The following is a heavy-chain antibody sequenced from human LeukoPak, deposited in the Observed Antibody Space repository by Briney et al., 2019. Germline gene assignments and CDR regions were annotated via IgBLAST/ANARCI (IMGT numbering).Heavy chain of an antibody. CDR3: ARGHDGSYYFDY. V-gene: IGHV4-34*01. CDR2: INHSGST. Sequence: SETLSLTCAVYGGSFSGYYWSWIRQPPGKGLEWIGEINHSGSTNYNPSLKSRVTISVDTSKNQFSLKLSSVTAADTAVYYCARGHDGSYYFDYWGQGTLVTVSS. J-gene: IGHJ4*02. D-gene: IGHD1-26*01. CDR1: GGSFSGYY.